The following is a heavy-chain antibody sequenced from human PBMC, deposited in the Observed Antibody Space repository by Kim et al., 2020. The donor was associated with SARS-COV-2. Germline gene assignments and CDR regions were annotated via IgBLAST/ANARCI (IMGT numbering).Heavy chain of an antibody. Sequence: GGSLRLSCVASGFTFSNYAMNWVRQAPGKGLEWVSYIGTIGTTIYYADSVKGRFTISRDNSKNSLFLKVNSLRDEDTAVYYCAREGAGNNRIDYWGQGTLVTVSS. CDR2: IGTIGTTI. CDR3: AREGAGNNRIDY. V-gene: IGHV3-48*03. D-gene: IGHD3-10*01. J-gene: IGHJ4*02. CDR1: GFTFSNYA.